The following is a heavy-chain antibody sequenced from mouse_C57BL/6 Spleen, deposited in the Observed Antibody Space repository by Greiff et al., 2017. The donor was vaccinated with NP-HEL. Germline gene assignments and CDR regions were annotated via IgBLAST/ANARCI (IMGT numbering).Heavy chain of an antibody. CDR2: IDPSDSET. D-gene: IGHD2-3*01. J-gene: IGHJ2*01. CDR3: AREGYDGYYLYYFDY. V-gene: IGHV1-52*01. CDR1: GYTFTSYW. Sequence: QVQLQQPGAELVRPGSSVKLSCKASGYTFTSYWMHWVKQRPIQGLEWIGNIDPSDSETHYNQKFKDKATLTVEKSSSTAYMQLSSLTSEDSAVYYCAREGYDGYYLYYFDYWGQGTTLTVSS.